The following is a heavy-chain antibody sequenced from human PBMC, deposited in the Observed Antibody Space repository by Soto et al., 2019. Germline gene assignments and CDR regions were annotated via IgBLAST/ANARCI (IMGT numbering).Heavy chain of an antibody. CDR2: IYYSGST. CDR1: GGSISSGDYY. J-gene: IGHJ6*02. Sequence: PSETLSLTCTCSGGSISSGDYYWSWILQPPGKGLEWIGYIYYSGSTYYNPSLKSRVTISVDTSKNQFSLKLSSVTAADTAVYYCARDRWQHQGSDYGMDVWGQGTTVTVSS. D-gene: IGHD6-13*01. CDR3: ARDRWQHQGSDYGMDV. V-gene: IGHV4-30-4*01.